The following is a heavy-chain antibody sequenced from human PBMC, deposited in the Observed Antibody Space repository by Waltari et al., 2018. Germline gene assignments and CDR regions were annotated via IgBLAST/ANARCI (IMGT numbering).Heavy chain of an antibody. J-gene: IGHJ5*02. CDR1: GYSISSGYY. D-gene: IGHD4-17*01. CDR3: ASLYGDPPP. CDR2: IYHSGRT. Sequence: QVQLQESGPGLVKPSETLSLTCAVSGYSISSGYYWGWIRQPPGKGLEWIGSIYHSGRTYYNPSLKSRVTISVDTSKNQFSLKLSSVTAADTAVYYCASLYGDPPPWGQGTLVTVSS. V-gene: IGHV4-38-2*01.